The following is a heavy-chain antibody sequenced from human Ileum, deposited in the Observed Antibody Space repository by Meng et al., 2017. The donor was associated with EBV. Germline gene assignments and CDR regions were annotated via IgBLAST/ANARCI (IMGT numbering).Heavy chain of an antibody. D-gene: IGHD1-14*01. J-gene: IGHJ2*01. Sequence: GEVGGGWAQVEGSLGLATAACELTYNDLFVNWMRQARGEGVEGVGRIRDKANSNSTAYAAHVIGRCAILRDDSKNLLYLQMHSLKSEDTAVDYCTTDWNHCPDFWGRGTLVTVSS. CDR1: ELTYNDLF. V-gene: IGHV3-72*01. CDR2: IRDKANSNST. CDR3: TTDWNHCPDF.